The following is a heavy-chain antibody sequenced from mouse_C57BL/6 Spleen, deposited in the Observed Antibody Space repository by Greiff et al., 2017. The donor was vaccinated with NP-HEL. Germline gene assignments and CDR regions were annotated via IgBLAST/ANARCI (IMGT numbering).Heavy chain of an antibody. CDR1: GYSFTGYY. V-gene: IGHV1-42*01. Sequence: EVQRVESGPELVKPGASVKISCKASGYSFTGYYMNWVKQSPEKSLEWIGEINPSTGGTTYNQKFKAKATLTVDKSSSTAYMQLKSLTSEDSAVYYCAREENYGSSYGYWGQGTTLTVSS. D-gene: IGHD1-1*01. CDR3: AREENYGSSYGY. J-gene: IGHJ2*01. CDR2: INPSTGGT.